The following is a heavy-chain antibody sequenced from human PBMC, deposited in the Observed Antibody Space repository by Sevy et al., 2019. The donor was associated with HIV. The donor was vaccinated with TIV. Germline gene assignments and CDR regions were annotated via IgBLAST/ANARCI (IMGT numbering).Heavy chain of an antibody. Sequence: ASVKVSCKASGDTFSSYSITWVRQAPGQGLEWMGGISPILGTPKNAQKFQGRVTITADESTSTAYMELSSLRSEDTAVYYCAYGSGSYQYYYGMDVWGQRTTVTVSS. CDR2: ISPILGTP. J-gene: IGHJ6*02. CDR3: AYGSGSYQYYYGMDV. V-gene: IGHV1-69*13. CDR1: GDTFSSYS. D-gene: IGHD3-10*01.